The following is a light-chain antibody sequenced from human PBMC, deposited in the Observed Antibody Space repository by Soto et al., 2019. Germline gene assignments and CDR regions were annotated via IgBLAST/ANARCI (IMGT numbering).Light chain of an antibody. CDR2: EVS. J-gene: IGLJ1*01. CDR1: SSDVGSYNL. Sequence: QSVLTQPASVSGSHGQSITIFCTGTSSDVGSYNLVSWYQQHPGKAPKLMIYEVSKRPSGVSNRFSGSKSGNTASLTISGLQAEDEADYYCCSYAGSSTFVFGTGTKVTVL. V-gene: IGLV2-23*02. CDR3: CSYAGSSTFV.